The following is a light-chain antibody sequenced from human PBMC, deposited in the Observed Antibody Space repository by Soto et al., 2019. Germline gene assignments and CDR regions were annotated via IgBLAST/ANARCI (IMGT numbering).Light chain of an antibody. J-gene: IGKJ4*01. CDR2: GAS. CDR1: QSVSSN. Sequence: EILMTQSPATLSVSPGESAPLSCRASQSVSSNLAWYQQKPGQAPRVLIYGASNRATGIPARFSGSGSGTDFTLTISSLEPEDFAVYYCQQRSNWLTFGGGTKVDIK. V-gene: IGKV3-11*01. CDR3: QQRSNWLT.